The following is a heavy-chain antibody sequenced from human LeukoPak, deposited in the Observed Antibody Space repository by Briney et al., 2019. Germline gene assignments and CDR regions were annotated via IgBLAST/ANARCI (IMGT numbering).Heavy chain of an antibody. V-gene: IGHV3-21*01. CDR1: GFTFSSYS. CDR3: ARRGDSRGYLFDY. J-gene: IGHJ4*02. Sequence: PGGSLRLSCAASGFTFSSYSMNWVRQAPGKGLEWVSSISSSSSYIYYADSVKGRFTISRDNAKNSLYLQMNSLRAEGTAVYYCARRGDSRGYLFDYWSQGTLVTVSS. D-gene: IGHD3-22*01. CDR2: ISSSSSYI.